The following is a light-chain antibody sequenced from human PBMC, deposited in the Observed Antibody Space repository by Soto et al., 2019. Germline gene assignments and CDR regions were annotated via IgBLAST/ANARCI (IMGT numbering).Light chain of an antibody. CDR2: DVS. J-gene: IGLJ1*01. Sequence: QSALTQPRSVSGSPGQSVTISCTGTSSDVGGYNYVSWYQQHPGKAPKIMIYDVSKRPSGVPNRFSGSKSGNTASLTISGLQAEDDADYYCFSYAGSYTFYVIGTGTKLTVL. CDR3: FSYAGSYTFYV. V-gene: IGLV2-11*01. CDR1: SSDVGGYNY.